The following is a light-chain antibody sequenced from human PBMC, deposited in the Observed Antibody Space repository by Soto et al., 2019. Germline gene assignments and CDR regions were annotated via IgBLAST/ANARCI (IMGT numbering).Light chain of an antibody. CDR1: QSVGSSY. J-gene: IGKJ4*01. CDR3: QQYGNTHLT. V-gene: IGKV3-20*01. CDR2: GAS. Sequence: EIVLTQSPGTLSLSPGERATLSCRASQSVGSSYLAWYQQKPGQAPRLLIYGASSSATGIPDSFSGSGSGTVFTLTISRLEHEDFAVYYCQQYGNTHLTFGGGTKVDIK.